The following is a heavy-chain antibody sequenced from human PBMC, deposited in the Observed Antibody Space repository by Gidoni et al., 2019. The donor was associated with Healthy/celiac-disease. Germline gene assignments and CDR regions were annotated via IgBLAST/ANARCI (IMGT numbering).Heavy chain of an antibody. D-gene: IGHD4-17*01. J-gene: IGHJ5*02. Sequence: EVQLVESGGGLVQPGGSLRLSCAASGFTFSSYWMHWVRQAPGKGLVWVSRIKSDGSSTSYADSVKGRFTISRDNAKNTLYLQMNSLRAEDTAVYYCARGVYGDYSGDWFDPWGQGTLVTVSS. V-gene: IGHV3-74*01. CDR3: ARGVYGDYSGDWFDP. CDR1: GFTFSSYW. CDR2: IKSDGSST.